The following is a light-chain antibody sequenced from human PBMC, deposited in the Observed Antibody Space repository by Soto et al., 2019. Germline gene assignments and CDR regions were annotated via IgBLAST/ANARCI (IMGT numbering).Light chain of an antibody. CDR2: AAS. V-gene: IGKV1-39*01. CDR1: QSISSN. CDR3: QQSYTSASIT. J-gene: IGKJ5*01. Sequence: DIQMTQSPSSLSASVGDRVTITCRASQSISSNLNWYQHKPGKAPKLLIYAASSLQNGVPSRFSGGGSGKEFTLSISSLQPEDFGTYYCQQSYTSASITFGQGTRLEIK.